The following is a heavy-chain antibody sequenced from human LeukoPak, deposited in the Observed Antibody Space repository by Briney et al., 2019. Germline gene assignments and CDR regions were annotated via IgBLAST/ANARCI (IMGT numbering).Heavy chain of an antibody. J-gene: IGHJ4*02. Sequence: SGTLSLTCTLSGGSISGGSYGWGWVRQPAGGGREWIGGINTSGSTNYNPSLKSRVTISVDTSKNQFSLKLSSVTAADTAVYYCARGNSNYVFDYWGQGTLVTVSS. CDR2: INTSGST. CDR3: ARGNSNYVFDY. D-gene: IGHD4-11*01. V-gene: IGHV4-61*02. CDR1: GGSISGGSYG.